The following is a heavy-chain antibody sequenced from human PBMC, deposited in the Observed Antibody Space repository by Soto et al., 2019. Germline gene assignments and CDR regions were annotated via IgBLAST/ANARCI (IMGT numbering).Heavy chain of an antibody. Sequence: QLQLQESGPGLVKPSETLSLTCTVSGGSISSSSYYWGWIRQPPGKGLEWIGSIYYSGSTYYNPSLKSRVTISVDTSKNQFSLKLSSVTAADTAVYYCARQGYGDLRSPTDIDYWGQGTLVTVSS. CDR1: GGSISSSSYY. CDR3: ARQGYGDLRSPTDIDY. V-gene: IGHV4-39*01. J-gene: IGHJ4*02. D-gene: IGHD4-17*01. CDR2: IYYSGST.